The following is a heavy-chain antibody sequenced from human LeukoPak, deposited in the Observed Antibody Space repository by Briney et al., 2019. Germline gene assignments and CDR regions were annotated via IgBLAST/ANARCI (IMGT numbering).Heavy chain of an antibody. V-gene: IGHV1-69*13. CDR2: IIPIFGTA. D-gene: IGHD2-2*01. CDR1: GYTFTSYG. Sequence: ASVKVSCKASGYTFTSYGINWVRQAPGQGLEWMGGIIPIFGTANYAQKFQGRVTITADESTSTAYMELSSLRSEDTAVYYCARGGCSSTSCYDLPYYYHYSMDVWGKGTTVTVSS. CDR3: ARGGCSSTSCYDLPYYYHYSMDV. J-gene: IGHJ6*03.